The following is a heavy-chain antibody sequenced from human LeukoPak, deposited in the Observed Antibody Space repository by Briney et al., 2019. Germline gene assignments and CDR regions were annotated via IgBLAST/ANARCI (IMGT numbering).Heavy chain of an antibody. D-gene: IGHD5-18*01. CDR2: IIPIFGTA. J-gene: IGHJ5*02. Sequence: ASVKVSCKASGGTFSSYAISWVRQAPGQGLEWMGGIIPIFGTANYAQKFQGRVTITADESTSTAYMELDRLTSDDTAVYYCARDYSPYPGCSWFDPWGQGTLVTVSS. V-gene: IGHV1-69*01. CDR3: ARDYSPYPGCSWFDP. CDR1: GGTFSSYA.